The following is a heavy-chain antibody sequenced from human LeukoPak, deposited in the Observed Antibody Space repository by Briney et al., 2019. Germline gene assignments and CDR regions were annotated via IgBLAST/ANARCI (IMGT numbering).Heavy chain of an antibody. V-gene: IGHV3-7*01. CDR2: IKQDGSEK. CDR1: GFTFSSYW. CDR3: ARDRIGNY. D-gene: IGHD1-26*01. Sequence: PGGSLRLSCAASGFTFSSYWVSWVRQAPGEGLEWVANIKQDGSEKYYVDSVKGRFTISRDNAKNSLYLQMNSLRAEDTAVYYCARDRIGNYWGQGTLVTVSA. J-gene: IGHJ4*02.